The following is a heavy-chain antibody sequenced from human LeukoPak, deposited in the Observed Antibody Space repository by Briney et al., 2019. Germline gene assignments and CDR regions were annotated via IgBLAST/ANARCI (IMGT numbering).Heavy chain of an antibody. D-gene: IGHD4-17*01. J-gene: IGHJ4*02. CDR2: IKPDGSEK. CDR1: GFTFTTYW. CDR3: ERDLGDYGDYEDY. Sequence: GGSLRLSCAASGFTFTTYWMSWVRQAPGKGLEWVANIKPDGSEKYYVDSVKGRFTISRDNAKNSLYLQMNSLRAEDTTVYYCERDLGDYGDYEDYWGQGTLVTVSS. V-gene: IGHV3-7*01.